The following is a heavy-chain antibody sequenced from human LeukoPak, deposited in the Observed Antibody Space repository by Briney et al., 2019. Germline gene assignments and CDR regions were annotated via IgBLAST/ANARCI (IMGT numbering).Heavy chain of an antibody. CDR2: IWYDGSNK. Sequence: GGSLRLSCAASGFTFSSYGMHWVRQAPGKGLEWVAVIWYDGSNKYYADSVKGRFTISRDNSKNTLYLQMNSLRAEDTAVYYCAREGAAAGWFLGSPVGIFDYWGQGTLVTVSS. D-gene: IGHD6-13*01. V-gene: IGHV3-33*01. CDR3: AREGAAAGWFLGSPVGIFDY. CDR1: GFTFSSYG. J-gene: IGHJ4*02.